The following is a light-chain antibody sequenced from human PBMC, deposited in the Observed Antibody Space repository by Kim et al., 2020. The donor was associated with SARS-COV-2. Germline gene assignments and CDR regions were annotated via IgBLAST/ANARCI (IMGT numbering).Light chain of an antibody. CDR3: QQYYNWPPYT. CDR2: AAS. J-gene: IGKJ2*01. Sequence: VSPGERVTRSCRASESVGSSLAWYQQKSGQAPRLLIYAASTRATGVAARFSGGGSGTEFSLTISSLQSEDFAVYHCQQYYNWPPYTFGQGTKLEI. CDR1: ESVGSS. V-gene: IGKV3-15*01.